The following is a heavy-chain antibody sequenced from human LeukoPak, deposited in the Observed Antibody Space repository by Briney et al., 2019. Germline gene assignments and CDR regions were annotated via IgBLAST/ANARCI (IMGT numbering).Heavy chain of an antibody. CDR3: ARETPYCSSTSCYSPLRNWFDP. J-gene: IGHJ5*02. V-gene: IGHV3-33*01. D-gene: IGHD2-2*01. CDR1: GFTFSSYG. Sequence: PGGSLRLSCAASGFTFSSYGMRWVRQAPGKGLEWVAVIWYDGSNKYYADSVKGRFTISRDNSKNTLYLQMNSLRAEDTAAYYCARETPYCSSTSCYSPLRNWFDPWGQGTLVTVSS. CDR2: IWYDGSNK.